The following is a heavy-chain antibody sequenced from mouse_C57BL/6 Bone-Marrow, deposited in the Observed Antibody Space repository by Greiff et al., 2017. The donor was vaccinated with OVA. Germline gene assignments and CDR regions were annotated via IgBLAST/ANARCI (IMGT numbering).Heavy chain of an antibody. CDR2: INYDGSST. D-gene: IGHD2-3*01. Sequence: EVKLVESEGGLVQPGRSMKLSCTASGFTFSDYYMAWVRQVPEKGLEWVANINYDGSSTYYLDSLKSRFIISRDNAKNILYLQMSSLKSEDTATYYCARDGYYVGYAMDYWGQGTSVTVSS. CDR3: ARDGYYVGYAMDY. V-gene: IGHV5-16*01. CDR1: GFTFSDYY. J-gene: IGHJ4*01.